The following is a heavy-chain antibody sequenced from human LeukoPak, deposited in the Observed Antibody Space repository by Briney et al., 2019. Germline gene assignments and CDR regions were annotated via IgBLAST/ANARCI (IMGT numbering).Heavy chain of an antibody. Sequence: GGPLRLSCAASGFTFSNYWMSWVRQAPGKGLEWVAVIWYDGSNKYYADSVKGRFTISRDNSKNTLYLQMNSLRAEDTAVYYCARAAVAAAGGFDYWGQGTLVTVSS. CDR1: GFTFSNYW. CDR3: ARAAVAAAGGFDY. V-gene: IGHV3-33*08. J-gene: IGHJ4*02. D-gene: IGHD6-13*01. CDR2: IWYDGSNK.